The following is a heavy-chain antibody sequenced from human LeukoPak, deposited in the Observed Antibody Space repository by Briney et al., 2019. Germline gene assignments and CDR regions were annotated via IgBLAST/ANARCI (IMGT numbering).Heavy chain of an antibody. CDR2: ISAYNGNT. Sequence: ASVKVSCKASGYTFTSYGISWVRQAPGQGLEWMGWISAYNGNTNYAQKLQGRVTMTTDTSTSTAYMELRSLRSDDTAVYYCARDGLGYGDYFFNYGMDVWGHGTTVTVSS. CDR1: GYTFTSYG. V-gene: IGHV1-18*01. D-gene: IGHD4-17*01. J-gene: IGHJ6*02. CDR3: ARDGLGYGDYFFNYGMDV.